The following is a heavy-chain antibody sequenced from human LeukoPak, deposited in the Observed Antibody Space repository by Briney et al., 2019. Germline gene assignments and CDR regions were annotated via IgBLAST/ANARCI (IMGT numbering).Heavy chain of an antibody. CDR2: IIPIFGTA. Sequence: GASVKVSCKASGGTFSSYPISWVRQAPGQGLEWMGGIIPIFGTANYAQKFQGRVTITADESTSTAYMELSSLRSEDTAVYYCARPGVVAGTEWDFQYWGQGTLVTVSS. CDR3: ARPGVVAGTEWDFQY. V-gene: IGHV1-69*13. D-gene: IGHD2-2*01. CDR1: GGTFSSYP. J-gene: IGHJ1*01.